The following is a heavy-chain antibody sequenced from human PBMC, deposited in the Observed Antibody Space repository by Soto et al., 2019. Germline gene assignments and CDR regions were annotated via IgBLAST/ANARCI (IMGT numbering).Heavy chain of an antibody. Sequence: GGSLGLSCAASGFTFSNAWMNWVRQAPGKGLEWVGRIKSKTDGGTTDYAAPVKGRFTISRDDSKNTLYLQMNSLKTEDTAVYYCTTDQAVVGATLDYWGQGSLVTVSS. CDR3: TTDQAVVGATLDY. V-gene: IGHV3-15*07. D-gene: IGHD1-26*01. CDR1: GFTFSNAW. CDR2: IKSKTDGGTT. J-gene: IGHJ4*02.